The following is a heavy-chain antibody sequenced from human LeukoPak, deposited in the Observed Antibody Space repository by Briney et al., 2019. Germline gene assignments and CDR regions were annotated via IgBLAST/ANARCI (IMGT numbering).Heavy chain of an antibody. CDR2: INPNGGHT. V-gene: IGHV1-46*01. Sequence: GASVKVSCKPAGFTFTGYYMHWVRQAPGQGLEWMGMINPNGGHTDYAQNFQGRVTMTRDMSTSTVYMELSSLRSEDTAVFYCARSKDNRGYDVRHLDYWGQGTLVAVSS. CDR3: ARSKDNRGYDVRHLDY. D-gene: IGHD1-14*01. CDR1: GFTFTGYY. J-gene: IGHJ4*02.